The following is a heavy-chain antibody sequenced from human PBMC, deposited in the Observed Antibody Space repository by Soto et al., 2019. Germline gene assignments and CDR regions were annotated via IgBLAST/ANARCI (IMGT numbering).Heavy chain of an antibody. Sequence: SETLSLTCTVSGGSISNYYWSWIRQPPGKGLEWIGYIYYTGSTNYTPSLKSRVTISLDTSKNQFSLKLSSVTAADTAVYYCARRPRVYYMDVWGKGTTVTVSS. V-gene: IGHV4-59*08. J-gene: IGHJ6*03. CDR1: GGSISNYY. CDR3: ARRPRVYYMDV. CDR2: IYYTGST.